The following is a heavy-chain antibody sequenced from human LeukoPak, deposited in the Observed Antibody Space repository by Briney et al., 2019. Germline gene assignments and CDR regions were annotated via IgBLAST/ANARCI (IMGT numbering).Heavy chain of an antibody. V-gene: IGHV1-69*04. Sequence: SVKVSCKASGGTFSSYAISWVRQAPGQGLEWMGRIIHILGIANYAQKFQGRVTITADKSTSTAYMELSSLRSEDPAVYYCARARGSFYFDYWGQGTLVTVSS. CDR3: ARARGSFYFDY. D-gene: IGHD1-26*01. CDR1: GGTFSSYA. J-gene: IGHJ4*02. CDR2: IIHILGIA.